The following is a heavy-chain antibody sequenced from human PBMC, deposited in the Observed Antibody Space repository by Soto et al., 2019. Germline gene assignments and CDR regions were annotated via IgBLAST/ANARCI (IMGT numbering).Heavy chain of an antibody. J-gene: IGHJ6*02. Sequence: SVKVSCKASGGTFSSYAISWVRQAPGQGLEWMGGIIPIFGTANYAQKFQGRVTITADESTSTAYLELTSLTSDETGVYYCARDLSYYGSGAYFGMDVRGQGTTVTVSS. CDR3: ARDLSYYGSGAYFGMDV. CDR1: GGTFSSYA. D-gene: IGHD3-10*01. V-gene: IGHV1-69*13. CDR2: IIPIFGTA.